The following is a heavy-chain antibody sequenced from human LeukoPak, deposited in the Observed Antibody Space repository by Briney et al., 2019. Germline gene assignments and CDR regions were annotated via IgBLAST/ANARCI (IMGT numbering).Heavy chain of an antibody. D-gene: IGHD4/OR15-4a*01. Sequence: GGSLRLSCAASGFTFSRYEMNWVRQAPGKGLEWVSYISGSGTTIYYADSVKGRFTMSRDNAKNSVYLQMNSLRAEDTAVYYCARRAGAYSHPYDYWGQGTLVTVSS. V-gene: IGHV3-48*03. CDR3: ARRAGAYSHPYDY. J-gene: IGHJ4*02. CDR1: GFTFSRYE. CDR2: ISGSGTTI.